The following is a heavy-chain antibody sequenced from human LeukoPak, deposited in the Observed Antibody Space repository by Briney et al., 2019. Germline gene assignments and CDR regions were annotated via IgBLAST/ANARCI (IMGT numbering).Heavy chain of an antibody. Sequence: SETLSLTCTVSGGSISGYYWSWIRQPPGKGLEWIGEINHSGSTNYNPSLKSRVTISVDTSKNQFSLKLSSVTAADTAVYYCARGFSTVTTDYYYYMDVWGKGTTVTVSS. CDR3: ARGFSTVTTDYYYYMDV. V-gene: IGHV4-34*01. CDR2: INHSGST. J-gene: IGHJ6*03. CDR1: GGSISGYY. D-gene: IGHD4-17*01.